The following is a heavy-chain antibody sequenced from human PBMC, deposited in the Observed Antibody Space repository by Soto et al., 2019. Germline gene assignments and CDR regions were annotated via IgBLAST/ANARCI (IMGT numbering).Heavy chain of an antibody. J-gene: IGHJ3*02. CDR2: ITADGGT. V-gene: IGHV3-23*01. D-gene: IGHD2-15*01. CDR3: APHVSCSGGSCQYDAFAI. CDR1: EFTVSGHA. Sequence: EVQVLESGGGLVQPGGSLRLSCEGSEFTVSGHAMTWIRQAPGKGPEWVSTITADGGTYYADSVQGRFAMSRDTSENTLYLQMNILGAEDTAAYYCAPHVSCSGGSCQYDAFAIRGQGTMVTVSS.